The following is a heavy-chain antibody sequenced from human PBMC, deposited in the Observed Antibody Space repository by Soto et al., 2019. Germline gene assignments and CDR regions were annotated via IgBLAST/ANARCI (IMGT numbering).Heavy chain of an antibody. CDR2: ISYDGSNK. D-gene: IGHD2-15*01. V-gene: IGHV3-30*18. CDR3: AKDREVDKRLAAYYFDY. Sequence: GGSLRLSCAASGFTFSSYGMHWVRQAPGNGLEWVAVISYDGSNKYYADSVKGRFTISRDNSKNTLYLQMNSLRAEDTAVYYCAKDREVDKRLAAYYFDYWGQGXLVTVYS. J-gene: IGHJ4*02. CDR1: GFTFSSYG.